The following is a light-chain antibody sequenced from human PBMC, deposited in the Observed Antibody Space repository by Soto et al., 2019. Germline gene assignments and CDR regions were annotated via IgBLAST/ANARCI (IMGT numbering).Light chain of an antibody. CDR2: DAS. J-gene: IGKJ5*01. CDR1: KSVDFH. Sequence: VLTQSASTLYLNKGKRATLSCRASKSVDFHLAWYQQKPGQAPRLLIYDASVRATGTPARFSGSGSGPAFTLTSSCLEPQDSALYYCHQRSTWPTSGQGTRLEI. CDR3: HQRSTWPT. V-gene: IGKV3-11*01.